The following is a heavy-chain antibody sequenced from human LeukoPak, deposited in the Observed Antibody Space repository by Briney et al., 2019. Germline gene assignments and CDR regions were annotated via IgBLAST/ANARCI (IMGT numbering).Heavy chain of an antibody. CDR3: AKGGSGWSRGYFQH. D-gene: IGHD6-19*01. J-gene: IGHJ1*01. CDR2: ISGSGGST. V-gene: IGHV3-23*01. Sequence: PGGSLRLSCAASGFTFSNYAMSWVRQAPGKGLEWVSGISGSGGSTDYADSVKGRFTISRDNSKNTLYLQMNSLRAEDTAVYYCAKGGSGWSRGYFQHWGQGTLVIVSS. CDR1: GFTFSNYA.